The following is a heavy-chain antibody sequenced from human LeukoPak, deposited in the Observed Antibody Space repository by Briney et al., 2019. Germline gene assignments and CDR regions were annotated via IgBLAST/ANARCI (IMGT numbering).Heavy chain of an antibody. J-gene: IGHJ4*02. Sequence: PGGSLRLSCAASGFTFSSYAMSWVRQAPGKGLEWVSAISGSGGSTYFADSVKGRFTISRDNSKNTLYLQMNSLRAEDTAVYYCAKDIEPTRGITIFGVVPDYWGQGTLVTVSS. CDR2: ISGSGGST. D-gene: IGHD3-3*01. CDR1: GFTFSSYA. V-gene: IGHV3-23*01. CDR3: AKDIEPTRGITIFGVVPDY.